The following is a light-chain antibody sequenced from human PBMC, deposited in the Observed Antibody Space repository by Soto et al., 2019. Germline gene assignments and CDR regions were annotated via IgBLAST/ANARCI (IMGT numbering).Light chain of an antibody. CDR3: SSYTTSTLPYV. V-gene: IGLV2-14*01. Sequence: QSVLTQPASVSGSPGQSITISCTGTSSDVGGYKYVSWYQQHPGKAPKLMIYEVSNRPSGVSDRFSGSKSGNTASLTISGLQAEDEADYYCSSYTTSTLPYVFGTGTKLTVL. CDR1: SSDVGGYKY. CDR2: EVS. J-gene: IGLJ1*01.